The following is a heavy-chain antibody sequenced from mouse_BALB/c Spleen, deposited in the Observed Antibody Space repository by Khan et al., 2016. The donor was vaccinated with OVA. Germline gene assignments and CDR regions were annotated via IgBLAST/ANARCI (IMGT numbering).Heavy chain of an antibody. D-gene: IGHD1-1*01. J-gene: IGHJ3*01. V-gene: IGHV5-6-3*01. CDR3: ARDFPDYYGSSPSWFAY. Sequence: EVELVESGGGLVQPGGSLKLSCAASGFTFSSYGMSWVRQTPDKRLELVATINSNGGSTYYPDSVKGRFTISRDNAKNTLYLQMRSLKSEDTAMYYCARDFPDYYGSSPSWFAYWGQGTLVTVSA. CDR2: INSNGGST. CDR1: GFTFSSYG.